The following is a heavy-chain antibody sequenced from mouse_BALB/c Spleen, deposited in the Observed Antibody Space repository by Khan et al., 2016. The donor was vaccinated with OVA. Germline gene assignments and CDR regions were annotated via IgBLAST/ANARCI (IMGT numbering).Heavy chain of an antibody. V-gene: IGHV1-7*01. J-gene: IGHJ2*02. CDR2: ISPSTGYT. CDR3: TSWLFTTAYLLDY. D-gene: IGHD1-2*01. CDR1: GYTFTNFW. Sequence: QVQLQQSGAELAKPGASVRMSCKASGYTFTNFWLHWVKQRPGQGLEWIGYISPSTGYTEYHQKFKDRATLTADKSSHTAYMQVTGLTSEDSAVYYCTSWLFTTAYLLDYWGQGTSLTVSS.